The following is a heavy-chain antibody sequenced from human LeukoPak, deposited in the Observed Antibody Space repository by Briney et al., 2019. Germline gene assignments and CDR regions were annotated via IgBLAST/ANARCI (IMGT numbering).Heavy chain of an antibody. V-gene: IGHV3-30-3*01. CDR3: ARDRVAVAGNDFQH. D-gene: IGHD6-19*01. CDR2: ISYDGSNK. CDR1: GFTFSSYA. J-gene: IGHJ1*01. Sequence: GGSLRLSCAASGFTFSSYAMHWVRQAPGKGLEWVAVISYDGSNKYYADSVKGRFTISRDNSKNTLYLQMNSLRAEDTAVYYCARDRVAVAGNDFQHWGQGTLVTVSS.